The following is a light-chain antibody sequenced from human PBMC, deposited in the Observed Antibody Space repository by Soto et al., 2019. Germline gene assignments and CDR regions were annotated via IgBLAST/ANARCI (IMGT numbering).Light chain of an antibody. CDR2: EVT. Sequence: QSALTQPASVSGSPGQSITLSCAGNTNDIGSYNYVSWFQQHPGEAPKLIIFEVTHRPSGISTRFSGSKSGNTASLTISDLQAEDEALYYCSSYKFSTTLRVFGGGTKLTVL. V-gene: IGLV2-14*01. CDR1: TNDIGSYNY. J-gene: IGLJ3*02. CDR3: SSYKFSTTLRV.